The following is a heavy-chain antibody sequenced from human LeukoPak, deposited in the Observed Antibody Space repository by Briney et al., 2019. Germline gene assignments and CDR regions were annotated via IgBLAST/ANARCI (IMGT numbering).Heavy chain of an antibody. J-gene: IGHJ5*02. Sequence: SETLSLTCTVSGGSISRGSYYWSWIRQPAGKGLEWIGRIYTSGSTNYNPSLKSRVTISVDTSKNQFSLKLSSVTAADTAVYYCARDVGRGYSSSSDWFDPWGQGTLVTVSS. CDR3: ARDVGRGYSSSSDWFDP. D-gene: IGHD6-6*01. CDR2: IYTSGST. CDR1: GGSISRGSYY. V-gene: IGHV4-61*02.